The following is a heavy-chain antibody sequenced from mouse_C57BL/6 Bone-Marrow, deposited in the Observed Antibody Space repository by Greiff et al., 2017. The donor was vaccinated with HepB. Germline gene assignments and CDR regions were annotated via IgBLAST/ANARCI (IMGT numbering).Heavy chain of an antibody. CDR3: ARLGVCRSYVDY. Sequence: QVQLQQPGAELVKPGASVKLSCKASGYTFTSYWMHWVKQRPGRGLEWIGRIDPKSGGTKYNEKFKSKATLTVDKPSSTAYMQLRSLTSEDSAVYFCARLGVCRSYVDYWGQGTTLTVSS. J-gene: IGHJ2*01. D-gene: IGHD2-10*02. CDR2: IDPKSGGT. V-gene: IGHV1-72*01. CDR1: GYTFTSYW.